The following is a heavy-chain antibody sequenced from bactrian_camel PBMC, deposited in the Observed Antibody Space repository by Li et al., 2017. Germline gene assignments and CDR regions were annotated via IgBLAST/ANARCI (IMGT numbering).Heavy chain of an antibody. CDR3: AASWGLTATTAPGSIIYPDQFGY. CDR2: IDSGGST. V-gene: IGHV3S26*01. CDR1: GYTYRRYYC. D-gene: IGHD5*01. Sequence: HVQLVESGGGSVQAGGSLTLSCVVSGYTYRRYYCMAWFRQAPGKGREEVARIDSGGSTSYADSVKGRFTISKDNAKNTLYLQMDNLQPEDSATYRCAASWGLTATTAPGSIIYPDQFGYWGDGTQVTVS. J-gene: IGHJ6*01.